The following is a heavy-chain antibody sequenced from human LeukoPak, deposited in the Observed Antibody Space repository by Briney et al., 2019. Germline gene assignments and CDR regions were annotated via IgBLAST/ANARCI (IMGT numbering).Heavy chain of an antibody. CDR2: IIPILGIA. CDR1: GGTFSSYA. V-gene: IGHV1-69*04. D-gene: IGHD4-17*01. J-gene: IGHJ6*02. Sequence: ASVKVSCKASGGTFSSYAISWVRQAPGQGLEGMGRIIPILGIANYAQKFQGRVTITADKSTSTAYMELSSLRSEDTAVYYCARAPYGDYVLAYYYYGMDVWGQGTTVTVSS. CDR3: ARAPYGDYVLAYYYYGMDV.